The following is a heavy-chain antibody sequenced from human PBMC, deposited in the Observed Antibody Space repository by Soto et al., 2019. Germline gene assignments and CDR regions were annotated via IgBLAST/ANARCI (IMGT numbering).Heavy chain of an antibody. Sequence: PGGSLRLSCAPSGFTFSSYAMSWVRQAPGKGLEWVSAISGSGGSTYYADSVKGRFTISRDNSKNTLYLQMNSLRAEDTAVYYCAKDNYGEPYYYYGMDVWGQGTTVTVSS. V-gene: IGHV3-23*01. J-gene: IGHJ6*02. D-gene: IGHD4-17*01. CDR3: AKDNYGEPYYYYGMDV. CDR2: ISGSGGST. CDR1: GFTFSSYA.